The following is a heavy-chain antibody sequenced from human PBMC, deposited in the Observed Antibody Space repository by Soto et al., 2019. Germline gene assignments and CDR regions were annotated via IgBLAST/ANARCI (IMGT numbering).Heavy chain of an antibody. CDR2: ISGSGGST. V-gene: IGHV3-23*01. D-gene: IGHD3-3*01. CDR3: AKITTIFGEGFFDY. CDR1: GFTFSSYA. J-gene: IGHJ4*02. Sequence: GSLRLSRAASGFTFSSYAMSWVRQAPGKGLEWVSAISGSGGSTYYADSVKGRFTISRDNSKNTLYLQMNSLRAEDTAVYYCAKITTIFGEGFFDYWGQGTLVTVSS.